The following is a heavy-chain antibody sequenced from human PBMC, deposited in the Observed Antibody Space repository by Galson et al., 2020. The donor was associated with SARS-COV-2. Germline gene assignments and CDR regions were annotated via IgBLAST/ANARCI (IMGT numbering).Heavy chain of an antibody. Sequence: SETLSLTCAVYGGSFSGFYWTWIRQPPGKGLEWIGEITHSGSTNYYPSLKSRVTISVDTSKNQFSLKLTSVTAADTAMYYCARRGLGRPDIWGQGTMVTVSS. D-gene: IGHD3-10*01. J-gene: IGHJ3*02. V-gene: IGHV4-34*01. CDR2: ITHSGST. CDR1: GGSFSGFY. CDR3: ARRGLGRPDI.